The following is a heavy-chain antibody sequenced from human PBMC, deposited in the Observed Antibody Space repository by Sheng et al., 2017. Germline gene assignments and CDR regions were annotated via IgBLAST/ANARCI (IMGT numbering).Heavy chain of an antibody. V-gene: IGHV4-34*01. CDR2: INHSGST. CDR3: ASESSSWYVMDV. J-gene: IGHJ6*04. CDR1: GGSFSGYY. D-gene: IGHD6-13*01. Sequence: QVQLQQWGAGLLKPSETLSLTCAVYGGSFSGYYWSWIRQPPGKGLEWIGEINHSGSTNYNPSLKSRVTISVDTSKNQFSLKLSPVTAADTAVYYCASESSSWYVMDVWGKGPRSPSPQ.